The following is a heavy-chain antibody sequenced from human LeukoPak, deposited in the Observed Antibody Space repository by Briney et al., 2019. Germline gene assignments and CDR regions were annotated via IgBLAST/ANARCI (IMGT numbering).Heavy chain of an antibody. V-gene: IGHV4-59*01. J-gene: IGHJ4*02. CDR1: GGSISTYY. CDR2: IYYSGST. Sequence: SETLSLTCTVSGGSISTYYWSWIRQPPGKGLEWIGYIYYSGSTNYTPSLKSRVTISVDTSKNQFSLNLSSVTAADTAVYYGARGRSRDGYNYDYWGQGTLVTVSS. CDR3: ARGRSRDGYNYDY. D-gene: IGHD5-24*01.